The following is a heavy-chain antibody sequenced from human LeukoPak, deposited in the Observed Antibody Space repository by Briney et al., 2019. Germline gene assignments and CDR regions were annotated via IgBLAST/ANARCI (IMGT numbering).Heavy chain of an antibody. CDR1: GGSISSGDYY. V-gene: IGHV4-30-4*01. D-gene: IGHD2-2*01. Sequence: SQTLSLTCTVSGGSISSGDYYWSWIRQSAGKGLEWIGYIYYSGSTYYNPSLKSRVTISVDTSKNQFSLKLSSVTAADTAVYYCARDLDCSSTSCPPWFDPWGQGTLVTVSS. CDR2: IYYSGST. J-gene: IGHJ5*02. CDR3: ARDLDCSSTSCPPWFDP.